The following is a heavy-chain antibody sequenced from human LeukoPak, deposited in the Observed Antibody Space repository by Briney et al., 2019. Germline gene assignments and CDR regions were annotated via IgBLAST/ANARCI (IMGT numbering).Heavy chain of an antibody. V-gene: IGHV3-11*05. Sequence: GGSLRLSCAASGLIFSDYYMSWIRQAPGRGLEWVSYISSSSSYTNYADSVKGRFTISRDNAKNSLFLQMNSLRAEDTAVYYCAKALRAYYFDYWGQGTLVTVSS. CDR3: AKALRAYYFDY. CDR1: GLIFSDYY. J-gene: IGHJ4*02. CDR2: ISSSSSYT.